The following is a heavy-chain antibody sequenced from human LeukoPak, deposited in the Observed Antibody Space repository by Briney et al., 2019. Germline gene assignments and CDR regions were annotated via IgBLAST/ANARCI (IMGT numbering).Heavy chain of an antibody. Sequence: GASVKVSCKASGGTFSSYAISWVRQAPGQGLEWMGWINPNSGDTTYAQKFQGRVTMTRDTSINSAYMDLSRLNSDDTAVYFCAREEQYNNFFDYWGQGTLVTVSS. CDR3: AREEQYNNFFDY. V-gene: IGHV1-2*02. CDR1: GGTFSSYA. J-gene: IGHJ4*02. CDR2: INPNSGDT. D-gene: IGHD1/OR15-1a*01.